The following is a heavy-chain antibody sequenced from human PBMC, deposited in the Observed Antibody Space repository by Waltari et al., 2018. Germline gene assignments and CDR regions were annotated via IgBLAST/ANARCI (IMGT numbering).Heavy chain of an antibody. CDR3: AKDRISTSYYYYYHMDV. CDR1: GFTFNTYT. Sequence: EVQLVESGGGLVKPGGSLRLSCAASGFTFNTYTMNWVRQAPGKGLWWVSSISSTSSYIYYADSGKGRFTISRDNAKNSLYLQMNSLRGEDTAVYYCAKDRISTSYYYYYHMDVWGQGTTVTVSS. J-gene: IGHJ6*02. CDR2: ISSTSSYI. D-gene: IGHD3-16*01. V-gene: IGHV3-21*01.